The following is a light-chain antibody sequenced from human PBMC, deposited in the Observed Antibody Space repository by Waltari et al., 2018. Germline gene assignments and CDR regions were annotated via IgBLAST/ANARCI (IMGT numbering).Light chain of an antibody. CDR1: QSISSW. V-gene: IGKV1-5*03. CDR2: KAS. Sequence: DIQMTQSPSTLSASVGDRVTITCRASQSISSWLAWYQQKPGKAHKLLIYKASSLESGVPSRFSGSRSGTEFTLTINSLQPDDFATYYCQQYNSYSRTFGQGTKVEIK. J-gene: IGKJ1*01. CDR3: QQYNSYSRT.